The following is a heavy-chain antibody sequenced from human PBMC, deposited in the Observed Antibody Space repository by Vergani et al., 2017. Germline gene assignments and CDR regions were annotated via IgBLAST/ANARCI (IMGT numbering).Heavy chain of an antibody. CDR3: ARDVGFYDSSGYWVYYFDY. Sequence: EVQLVESGGGLVQPGGSLRLSCAASGFTFSSYWMSWVRQAPGKGLEWVANIKQDGREKYYVDSVKGRFTISRDNAKNSLYLQMNSLRAEDTAVYYCARDVGFYDSSGYWVYYFDYWGQGTLVTVSS. J-gene: IGHJ4*02. D-gene: IGHD3-22*01. CDR2: IKQDGREK. V-gene: IGHV3-7*01. CDR1: GFTFSSYW.